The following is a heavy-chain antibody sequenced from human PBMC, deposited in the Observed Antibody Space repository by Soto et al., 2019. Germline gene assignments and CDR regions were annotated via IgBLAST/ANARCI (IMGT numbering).Heavy chain of an antibody. CDR2: IYHSGST. D-gene: IGHD2-2*01. J-gene: IGHJ5*02. CDR1: GGSISSSAYS. Sequence: QLQLQESGSGLLEPSQTLALTCGVSGGSISSSAYSWSRIRQPPGKGLEWIGYIYHSGSTYYNPSINSRVNISVDRSKNQFSLKLSSVTAADTAVYYCARVPDRWGQGTLVTVSS. CDR3: ARVPDR. V-gene: IGHV4-30-2*01.